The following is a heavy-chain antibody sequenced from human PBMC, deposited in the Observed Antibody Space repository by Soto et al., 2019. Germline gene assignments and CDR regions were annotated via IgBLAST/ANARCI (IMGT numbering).Heavy chain of an antibody. J-gene: IGHJ4*02. Sequence: QVQLVESGGGVVQPGRSLRLSCAASGFTFSSYAMHWVRQAPGKGLEWVAVISYDGSNKYYADSVKGRFTISRDNSKNTLYLQMNSLRAEDTAVYYCARDESPVLLLKNNFDCWGQGTLVTVSS. CDR2: ISYDGSNK. V-gene: IGHV3-30-3*01. CDR3: ARDESPVLLLKNNFDC. D-gene: IGHD3-10*01. CDR1: GFTFSSYA.